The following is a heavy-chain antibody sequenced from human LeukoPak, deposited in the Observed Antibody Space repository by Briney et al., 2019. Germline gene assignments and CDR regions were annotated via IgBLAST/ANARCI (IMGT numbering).Heavy chain of an antibody. CDR2: INHSGST. Sequence: PSETLSLTCAVYGGSFSGYYWNWIRQPPGKGLEWIGEINHSGSTNYNPSLKNRVTISIDTSKNQFSLKLSSVTAADTAIYYCARGGYCANGLCSKYYFEYWGQGSLVTVSS. CDR1: GGSFSGYY. CDR3: ARGGYCANGLCSKYYFEY. J-gene: IGHJ4*02. V-gene: IGHV4-34*01. D-gene: IGHD2-8*01.